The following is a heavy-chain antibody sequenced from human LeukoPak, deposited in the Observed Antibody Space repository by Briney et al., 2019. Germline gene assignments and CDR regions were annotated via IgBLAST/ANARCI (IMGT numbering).Heavy chain of an antibody. Sequence: SETLSLTCTVSGGSISSGGYYWSWIRQHPGKGLEWIGYIYYSGSTYYNPSLKSRVTISVDTSKNQFSLKLSSVTAADTAVYYCAREAHYGDYLIDYWGQGTLVTVSS. CDR2: IYYSGST. D-gene: IGHD4-17*01. J-gene: IGHJ4*02. CDR3: AREAHYGDYLIDY. CDR1: GGSISSGGYY. V-gene: IGHV4-31*03.